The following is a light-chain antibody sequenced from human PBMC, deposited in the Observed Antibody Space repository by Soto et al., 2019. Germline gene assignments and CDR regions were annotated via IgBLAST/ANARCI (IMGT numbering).Light chain of an antibody. CDR3: SSFAGNNNLV. CDR2: EVS. J-gene: IGLJ2*01. V-gene: IGLV2-8*01. Sequence: QSALTQPPSASGSPGQSVTISCTGTSSDVGGYNYVSWYQQQPGKAPKLMISEVSKRPSGVPDRFSGSKSGNTASLTVSGLQAEDEADYYFSSFAGNNNLVFGGGTKLTVL. CDR1: SSDVGGYNY.